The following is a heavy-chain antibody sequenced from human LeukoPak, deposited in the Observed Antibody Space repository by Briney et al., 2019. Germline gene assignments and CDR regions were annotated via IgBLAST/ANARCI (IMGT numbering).Heavy chain of an antibody. CDR3: ATARDTRSGNYYYAMDV. V-gene: IGHV3-30-3*01. Sequence: GGSLRLSCTPSGFTLSNYAMHWVRQAPGKGLEWVTIISYDGTNKYYADSVKGRFTISRDNSKNTLNLQMNSLRTEDTAVYYCATARDTRSGNYYYAMDVWGQGTTVTVSS. CDR1: GFTLSNYA. J-gene: IGHJ6*02. CDR2: ISYDGTNK. D-gene: IGHD3-22*01.